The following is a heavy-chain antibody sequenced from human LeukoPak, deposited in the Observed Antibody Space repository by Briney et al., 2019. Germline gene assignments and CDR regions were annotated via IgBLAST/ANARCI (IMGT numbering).Heavy chain of an antibody. Sequence: GGSLGLSCAASGFTFSSYSMNWVRQAPGKGLEWVSSISSSSSYIYYADSVKGRFTISRDNAKNSLYLQMNSLRAEDTAVYYCARDYQFEYYYGSGSLDYWGQGTLVTVSS. D-gene: IGHD3-10*01. J-gene: IGHJ4*02. V-gene: IGHV3-21*01. CDR2: ISSSSSYI. CDR1: GFTFSSYS. CDR3: ARDYQFEYYYGSGSLDY.